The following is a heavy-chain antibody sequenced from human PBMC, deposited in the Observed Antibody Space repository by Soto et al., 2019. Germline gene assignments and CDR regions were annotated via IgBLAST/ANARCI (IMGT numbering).Heavy chain of an antibody. D-gene: IGHD6-19*01. CDR3: ASPVRDSSGWLRPGAEYFQH. V-gene: IGHV4-39*01. CDR1: GGSISSSSYY. CDR2: IYYSGST. J-gene: IGHJ1*01. Sequence: QLQLQESGPGLVKPSETLSLTCTVSGGSISSSSYYWGWIRQPPGKGLEWIGSIYYSGSTYYNPSLKSRVTISVDTSKDPFSLKLSSVTAADTAVYYCASPVRDSSGWLRPGAEYFQHWGQGTLVTVSS.